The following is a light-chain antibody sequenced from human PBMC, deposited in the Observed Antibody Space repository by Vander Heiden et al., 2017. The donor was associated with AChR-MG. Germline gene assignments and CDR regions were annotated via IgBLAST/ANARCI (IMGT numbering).Light chain of an antibody. CDR2: AAS. J-gene: IGKJ1*01. V-gene: IGKV1-27*01. CDR3: QKYNSAPWT. Sequence: DIQMTHSPSSLSASVGHRVTITCRASQGISTHLAWYQQTPGKVPKLLIYAASMLESGAPFRFSGSGSGTDFTRTISSLQPEDGATDYCQKYNSAPWTFGPGTKVEIK. CDR1: QGISTH.